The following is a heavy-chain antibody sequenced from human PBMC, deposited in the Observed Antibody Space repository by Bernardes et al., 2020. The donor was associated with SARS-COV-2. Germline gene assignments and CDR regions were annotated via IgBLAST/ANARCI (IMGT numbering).Heavy chain of an antibody. Sequence: GGSLRLSCASSDFIFSRVWMHWVRQVPGKGLVWVSRINEHGTITNYAYSVKGRFTISRDNAKNTLFLQRSSLRAEDTAGYYFARDVAGREDFWGQGTLVTVSS. CDR2: INEHGTIT. CDR1: DFIFSRVW. J-gene: IGHJ4*02. CDR3: ARDVAGREDF. D-gene: IGHD1-26*01. V-gene: IGHV3-74*01.